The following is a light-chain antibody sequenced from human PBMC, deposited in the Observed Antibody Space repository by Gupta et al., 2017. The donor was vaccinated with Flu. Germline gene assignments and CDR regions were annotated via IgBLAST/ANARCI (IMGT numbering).Light chain of an antibody. J-gene: IGKJ1*01. Sequence: EIVLTQSPGTLSLSPGERATLSCRASQSVRSNNFACFQQKPGQAPRLLIYGASTRATGIPDRFSGSASGTDFTLTISRLEPEDFAVYYCQQYGSTRWTFGQGTKVEVK. V-gene: IGKV3-20*01. CDR1: QSVRSNN. CDR3: QQYGSTRWT. CDR2: GAS.